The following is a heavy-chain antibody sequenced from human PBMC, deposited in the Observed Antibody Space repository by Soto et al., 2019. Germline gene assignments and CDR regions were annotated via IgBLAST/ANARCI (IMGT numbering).Heavy chain of an antibody. J-gene: IGHJ5*01. CDR1: GYTITSGFCY. CDR2: IYGSGGSGST. V-gene: IGHV4-31*02. D-gene: IGHD3-22*01. Sequence: TLCLTWPVTGYTITSGFCYLRWNSPHPGKGLEWLGYIYGSGGSGSTLYNPSLKSRVTISVDTSKNQFSLKLSSVTAADTAVYYCARAVSMTVVVQTDAPGKYYFDSWSQRTLVTVSS. CDR3: ARAVSMTVVVQTDAPGKYYFDS.